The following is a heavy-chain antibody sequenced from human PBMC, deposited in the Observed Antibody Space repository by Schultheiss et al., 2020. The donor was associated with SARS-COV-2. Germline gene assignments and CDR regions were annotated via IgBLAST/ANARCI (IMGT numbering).Heavy chain of an antibody. V-gene: IGHV3-11*01. CDR2: ISSSGSTI. Sequence: GGSLRLSCAASGFTFSNAWMNWVRQAPGKGLKWVSYISSSGSTIYYADSVKGRFTISRDNAKNSLYLQMNSLRAEDTALYYCAREGFSITIFGVVISHYYYGMDVWGQGTTVTVSS. CDR1: GFTFSNAW. J-gene: IGHJ6*02. CDR3: AREGFSITIFGVVISHYYYGMDV. D-gene: IGHD3-3*01.